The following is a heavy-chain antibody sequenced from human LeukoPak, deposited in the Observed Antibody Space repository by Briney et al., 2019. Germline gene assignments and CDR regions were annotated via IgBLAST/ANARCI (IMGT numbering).Heavy chain of an antibody. CDR1: GFTFSSYS. CDR3: AKIDAAAATFDY. J-gene: IGHJ4*02. Sequence: GGSLRLSCAASGFTFSSYSMHWVRQAPGKGLEWVAFIRYDGSNKYYADSVKGRFTISRDNSKNTLYLQMNSLRAEDTAVYYCAKIDAAAATFDYWGQGTLVTVSS. V-gene: IGHV3-30*02. D-gene: IGHD6-13*01. CDR2: IRYDGSNK.